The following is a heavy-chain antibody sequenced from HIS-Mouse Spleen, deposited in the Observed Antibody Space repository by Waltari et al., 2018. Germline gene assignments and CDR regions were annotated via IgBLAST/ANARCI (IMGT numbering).Heavy chain of an antibody. Sequence: EVQLVESVGGLLQPGGSLRRSWAVFGFNVSSNYMSWGRQAPGKGLEWVSVIYSGGSTYYADSVKGRFTISRDNSKNTLYLQLNSLRAEDTAVYYCARSNWYFDYWGQGTLVTVSS. CDR1: GFNVSSNY. V-gene: IGHV3-66*01. D-gene: IGHD7-27*01. J-gene: IGHJ4*02. CDR3: ARSNWYFDY. CDR2: IYSGGST.